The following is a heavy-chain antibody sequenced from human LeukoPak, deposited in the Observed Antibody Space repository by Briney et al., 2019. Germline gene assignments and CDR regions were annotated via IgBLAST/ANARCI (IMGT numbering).Heavy chain of an antibody. Sequence: PGGSLRLSCAASGFTFSSYEMNWVRQAPGKGLEWVSYISSSGSTIYYADSVKGRFTISRDNAKNSLYLQMNSLRAEDTAVYYCARDSRYYYDSSGYYNRFDYWGQGTLVTVSS. V-gene: IGHV3-48*03. J-gene: IGHJ4*02. CDR2: ISSSGSTI. CDR1: GFTFSSYE. D-gene: IGHD3-22*01. CDR3: ARDSRYYYDSSGYYNRFDY.